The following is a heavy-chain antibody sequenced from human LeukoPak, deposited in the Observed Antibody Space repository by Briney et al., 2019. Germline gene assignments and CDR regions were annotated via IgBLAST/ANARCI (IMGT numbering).Heavy chain of an antibody. Sequence: GGSLRLSCAASGFTFRSYSMNGVRQAPGKGLEWVSSINSSSSYIYYADSVKGRFTISRDNAKNSLYLQMNSLRAEDTAVYYCARKQTYCSGGSCYFGGVDYWGQGTLVTVSS. J-gene: IGHJ4*02. D-gene: IGHD2-15*01. CDR2: INSSSSYI. CDR3: ARKQTYCSGGSCYFGGVDY. CDR1: GFTFRSYS. V-gene: IGHV3-21*01.